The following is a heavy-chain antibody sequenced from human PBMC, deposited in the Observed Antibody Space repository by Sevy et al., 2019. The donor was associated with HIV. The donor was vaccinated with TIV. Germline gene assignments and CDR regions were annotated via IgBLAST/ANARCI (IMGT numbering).Heavy chain of an antibody. J-gene: IGHJ6*02. CDR2: IKSKTDGGTT. CDR3: TTDNQLIMVLGVKNYYGMDV. Sequence: GGSLRLSCAASGFTFSNAWMSWVRQAPGKGLEWVGRIKSKTDGGTTDYAAPVKGRFTISIDDSKNTLYLQMNSLKTEDTAVYYCTTDNQLIMVLGVKNYYGMDVWGQGTTVTVSS. CDR1: GFTFSNAW. V-gene: IGHV3-15*01. D-gene: IGHD3-10*01.